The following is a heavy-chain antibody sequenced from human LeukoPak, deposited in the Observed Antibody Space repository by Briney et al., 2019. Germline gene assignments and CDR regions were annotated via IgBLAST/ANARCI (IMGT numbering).Heavy chain of an antibody. CDR3: AKEGNWNLDY. J-gene: IGHJ4*02. Sequence: GGSLRLSCVASGFSFSTNWMDWVRQAPGKGLEWVANIKRDGSEKNYVDSVKGRFTISRDNAKNSLYLEMNSLRAEDTAVYYRAKEGNWNLDYWGQGALVTVSS. D-gene: IGHD1-1*01. V-gene: IGHV3-7*01. CDR1: GFSFSTNW. CDR2: IKRDGSEK.